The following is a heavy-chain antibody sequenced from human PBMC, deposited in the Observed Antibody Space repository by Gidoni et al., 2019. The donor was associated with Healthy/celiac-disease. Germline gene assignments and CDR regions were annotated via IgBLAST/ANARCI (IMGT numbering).Heavy chain of an antibody. J-gene: IGHJ4*02. CDR2: IYYSGST. CDR3: AIGLGCITGTTYFDY. Sequence: QLQLPESGPGLVKPSQTLSLTCPVPGGPISRGGYYWSWIRQQPGKGLEWIVYIYYSGSTYYNPSLKSRVTISLDTSKSQFSLKLSSVTAADTAVYSCAIGLGCITGTTYFDYWGQGTLVTVSS. CDR1: GGPISRGGYY. V-gene: IGHV4-31*03. D-gene: IGHD1-20*01.